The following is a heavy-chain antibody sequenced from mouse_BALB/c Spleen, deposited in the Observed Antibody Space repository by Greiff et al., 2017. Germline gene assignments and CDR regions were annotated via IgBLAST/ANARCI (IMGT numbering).Heavy chain of an antibody. Sequence: VQLQESGPGLVAPSQSLSITCTVSGFSLTSYDISWIRQPPGKGLEWLGVIWTGGGTNYNSAFMSRLSISKDNSKSQVFLKMNSLQTDDTAIYYCVREKLGSGAMDYWGQGTSVTVSS. D-gene: IGHD4-1*01. J-gene: IGHJ4*01. CDR3: VREKLGSGAMDY. CDR2: IWTGGGT. CDR1: GFSLTSYD. V-gene: IGHV2-9-2*01.